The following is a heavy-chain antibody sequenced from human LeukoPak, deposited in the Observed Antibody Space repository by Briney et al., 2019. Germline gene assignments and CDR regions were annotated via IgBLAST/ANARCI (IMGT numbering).Heavy chain of an antibody. CDR1: GGSISSYY. D-gene: IGHD3-9*01. V-gene: IGHV4-4*07. Sequence: PSETLSLTFTVCGGSISSYYWSWIRQPAGKGLEWIGRIYTSGSTNYNPSLKSRVTMSVDTSKNQFSLKLSSVTAADTAVYYCARDLYDILTGYYHDAFDIWGQGTMVTVSS. CDR2: IYTSGST. J-gene: IGHJ3*02. CDR3: ARDLYDILTGYYHDAFDI.